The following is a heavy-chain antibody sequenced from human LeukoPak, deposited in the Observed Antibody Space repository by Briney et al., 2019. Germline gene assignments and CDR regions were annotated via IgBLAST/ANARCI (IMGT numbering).Heavy chain of an antibody. D-gene: IGHD6-13*01. Sequence: ASVKVSCTASGYTFTGYYIHWVRQAPGQGLEWMGWINPNSGSTNYAQKFQGRVTMTRDTSFSTAYMELSRLSSDDTAVYYCARIGKQLNWFDPWGQGTLVTVSS. CDR3: ARIGKQLNWFDP. J-gene: IGHJ5*02. CDR1: GYTFTGYY. CDR2: INPNSGST. V-gene: IGHV1-2*02.